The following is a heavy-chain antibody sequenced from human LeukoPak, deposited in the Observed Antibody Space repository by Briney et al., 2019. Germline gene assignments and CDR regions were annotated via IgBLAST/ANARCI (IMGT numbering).Heavy chain of an antibody. V-gene: IGHV1-8*02. CDR3: ARMDYYDSRDNWFDP. D-gene: IGHD3-22*01. J-gene: IGHJ5*02. CDR2: MNPNSGNT. CDR1: GYTFTSYG. Sequence: ASVKVSCKASGYTFTSYGISWVRQATGQGLEWMGWMNPNSGNTGYAQKFQGRVTMTRNPSISTAYMELSGLTSEDTAVYYCARMDYYDSRDNWFDPWGQGTLVTVSS.